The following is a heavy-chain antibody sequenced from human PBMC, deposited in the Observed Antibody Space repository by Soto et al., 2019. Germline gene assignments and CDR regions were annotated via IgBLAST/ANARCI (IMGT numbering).Heavy chain of an antibody. D-gene: IGHD1-26*01. CDR3: ARGEIEGMGLYYYYGMDV. CDR1: GGSFSGYY. V-gene: IGHV4-34*01. J-gene: IGHJ6*02. CDR2: INHSGST. Sequence: SKTLSLTCAVYGGSFSGYYWSWIRQPPGKGLEWIGEINHSGSTNYNPSLKSRVTISVDTSKNQFSLKLSSVTAADTAVYYCARGEIEGMGLYYYYGMDVWGQGTTVTVSS.